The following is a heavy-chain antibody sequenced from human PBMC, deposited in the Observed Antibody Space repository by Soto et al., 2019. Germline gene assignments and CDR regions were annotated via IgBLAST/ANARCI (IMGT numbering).Heavy chain of an antibody. Sequence: GGSLRLSCAASGFTFSSYAMHWVRQAPGKGLEWVAVISYDGSNKYYADSVKGRFTISRDNSKNTLYLQMNSLRAEDTAVYYCARVWSGIYYYYGMDAWGQGTTVTVSS. J-gene: IGHJ6*02. CDR1: GFTFSSYA. V-gene: IGHV3-30-3*01. CDR2: ISYDGSNK. CDR3: ARVWSGIYYYYGMDA. D-gene: IGHD6-13*01.